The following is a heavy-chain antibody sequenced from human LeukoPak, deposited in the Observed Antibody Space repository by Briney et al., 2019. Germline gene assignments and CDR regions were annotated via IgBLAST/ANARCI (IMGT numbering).Heavy chain of an antibody. Sequence: ASVKVSCKASGGTFSSYAISWVRQAPGQGLEWMGRIIPILGIANYAQKFQGRVTITADKSTSTAYMELSSLRSEDTAVYYCAREHGDLSDAFDIWGQGTMVTVSS. CDR1: GGTFSSYA. V-gene: IGHV1-69*04. J-gene: IGHJ3*02. CDR2: IIPILGIA. CDR3: AREHGDLSDAFDI. D-gene: IGHD4-17*01.